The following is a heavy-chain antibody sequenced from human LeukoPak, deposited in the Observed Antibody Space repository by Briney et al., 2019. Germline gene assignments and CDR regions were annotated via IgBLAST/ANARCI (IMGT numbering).Heavy chain of an antibody. D-gene: IGHD2-15*01. V-gene: IGHV3-30*18. CDR3: AKDPYRVVFATGNYLDP. CDR1: GFTFSNYG. Sequence: QSGGSLRLSCATSGFTFSNYGMHWVRQAPGKGLEWVAVISSDETNIRYGDSVRGRFTVSRDNAKNTVYLQMNSLGAGDTAVYYCAKDPYRVVFATGNYLDPWGQGTLVTVSS. J-gene: IGHJ5*02. CDR2: ISSDETNI.